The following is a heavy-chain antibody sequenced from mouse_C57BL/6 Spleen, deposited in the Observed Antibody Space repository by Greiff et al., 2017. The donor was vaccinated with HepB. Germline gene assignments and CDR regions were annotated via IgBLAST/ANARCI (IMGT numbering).Heavy chain of an antibody. CDR3: ARRACGSFYAMDY. D-gene: IGHD1-1*01. CDR1: GYTFTSYW. CDR2: IDPSDSYT. Sequence: VQLQQPGAELVMPGASVKLSCKASGYTFTSYWIHWVKQRPGQGLEWIGEIDPSDSYTNYNQKFKGKSTLTVDKSSSTAYMQLSSLTSEDSAVYYCARRACGSFYAMDYWGQGTSVTVSS. J-gene: IGHJ4*01. V-gene: IGHV1-69*01.